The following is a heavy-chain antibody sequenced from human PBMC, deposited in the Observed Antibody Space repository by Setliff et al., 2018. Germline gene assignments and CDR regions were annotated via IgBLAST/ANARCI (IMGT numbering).Heavy chain of an antibody. J-gene: IGHJ6*03. CDR3: ARMSGFQYIDV. CDR2: INRRGST. D-gene: IGHD3-3*01. Sequence: SETLSLTCTVSGGSVNSGYDNWNWLRQPAGKGLEWIGHINRRGSTNFTPSLKSRVTISLDTSKNQFSLNLTSVTAADTAVYYCARMSGFQYIDVWDKGTTVTVSS. CDR1: GGSVNSGYDN. V-gene: IGHV4-61*09.